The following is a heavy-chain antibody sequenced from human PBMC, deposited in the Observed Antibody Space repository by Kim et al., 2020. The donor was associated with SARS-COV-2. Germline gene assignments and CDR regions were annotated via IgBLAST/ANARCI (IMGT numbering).Heavy chain of an antibody. CDR2: IHGRGNT. CDR1: GGFLKSENNY. Sequence: SETLSLTCSVSGGFLKSENNYWSWVRQPAGKGLEWLGHIHGRGNTNYNPSFESRVTMSVDTPKNQFSLRLSSVTAADTAVYFCAREVFAAGSFSYWYLELWGRGTLVTVSS. V-gene: IGHV4-61*10. D-gene: IGHD3-10*01. J-gene: IGHJ2*01. CDR3: AREVFAAGSFSYWYLEL.